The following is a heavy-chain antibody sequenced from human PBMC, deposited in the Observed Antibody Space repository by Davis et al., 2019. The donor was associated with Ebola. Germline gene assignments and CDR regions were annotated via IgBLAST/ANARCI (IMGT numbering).Heavy chain of an antibody. Sequence: GESLKISCAASGFTFSSYWMGWVRQPPGKGLEWLANIKEDGSAKYYMDSLKGRFTISRDNAKNSLYLQMNSLRAEDTAVYYCVRDPHYASGSYYSDCWGQGTLVTVSS. CDR1: GFTFSSYW. CDR2: IKEDGSAK. J-gene: IGHJ4*02. CDR3: VRDPHYASGSYYSDC. V-gene: IGHV3-7*03. D-gene: IGHD3-10*01.